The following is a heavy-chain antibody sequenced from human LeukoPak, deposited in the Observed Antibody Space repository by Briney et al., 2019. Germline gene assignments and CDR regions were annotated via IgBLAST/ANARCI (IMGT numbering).Heavy chain of an antibody. CDR3: ARRRTTVVTPDYAFDI. V-gene: IGHV4-38-2*01. CDR1: GYSISSGYY. D-gene: IGHD4-23*01. J-gene: IGHJ3*02. CDR2: IYDSGST. Sequence: SETLSLTCAVSGYSISSGYYCGWIRQPPGKGLEWIGSIYDSGSTYYNPSLKSRVTISVDTSKNQFSLKLSSVTAADTAVYYCARRRTTVVTPDYAFDIWGQGTMVTVSS.